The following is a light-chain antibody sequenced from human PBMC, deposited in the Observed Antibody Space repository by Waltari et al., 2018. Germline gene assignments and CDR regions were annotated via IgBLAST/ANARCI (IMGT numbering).Light chain of an antibody. CDR1: QSVSRY. CDR2: DAS. Sequence: EILFTQSLATLPLSPGERATLSCRASQSVSRYLAWYQQNTGQAPRLLIYDASNRATGIPARFSGSRSGTDFTLTITSLEPDDFAVYYCQQRGNWPLYTFGQGTKLEI. V-gene: IGKV3-11*01. CDR3: QQRGNWPLYT. J-gene: IGKJ2*01.